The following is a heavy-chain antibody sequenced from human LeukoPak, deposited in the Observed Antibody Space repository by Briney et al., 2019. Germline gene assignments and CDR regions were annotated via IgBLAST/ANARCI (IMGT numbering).Heavy chain of an antibody. CDR3: ARDMGYDYSNYDYYYMDV. CDR2: MNPNSGNT. V-gene: IGHV1-8*01. Sequence: ASVKVSCKASGYTFTSYDINWVRQATGQGLEWMGWMNPNSGNTGYAQKFQGRVTMTRDTSISTAYMELSRLRSDDTAVYYCARDMGYDYSNYDYYYMDVWGKGTTVTVSS. J-gene: IGHJ6*03. D-gene: IGHD4-11*01. CDR1: GYTFTSYD.